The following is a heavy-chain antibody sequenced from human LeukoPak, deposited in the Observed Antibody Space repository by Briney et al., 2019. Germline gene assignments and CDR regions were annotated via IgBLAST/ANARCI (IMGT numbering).Heavy chain of an antibody. CDR3: TTIRGYCSGGSCFGY. D-gene: IGHD2-15*01. CDR2: IKSKTDGGTT. CDR1: GFTFSNAW. J-gene: IGHJ4*02. Sequence: GGSLRLSCAASGFTFSNAWMSWVRQAPGKGLEWVGRIKSKTDGGTTDFAAPVKGRFTISRDDSKNTLYLQMNSLKTEDTAVYYCTTIRGYCSGGSCFGYWGQGTLVTVSP. V-gene: IGHV3-15*01.